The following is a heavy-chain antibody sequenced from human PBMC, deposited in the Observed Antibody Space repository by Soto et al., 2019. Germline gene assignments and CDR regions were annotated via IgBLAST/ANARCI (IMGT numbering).Heavy chain of an antibody. Sequence: QVQLVQSGAEVKKPGSSVKVSCKASGGTFSSYAISWVRQAPGQGLEWMGGIIPIFGTANYAQKFQGRVTITADESTSTASMELSSLRSEDTAVYYGATEGYCTNGVCHYYYYGMDVWGQGTTVTVSS. CDR1: GGTFSSYA. CDR3: ATEGYCTNGVCHYYYYGMDV. V-gene: IGHV1-69*01. J-gene: IGHJ6*02. CDR2: IIPIFGTA. D-gene: IGHD2-8*01.